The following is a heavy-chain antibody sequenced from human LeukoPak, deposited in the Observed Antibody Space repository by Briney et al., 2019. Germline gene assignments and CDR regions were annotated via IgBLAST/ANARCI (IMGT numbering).Heavy chain of an antibody. J-gene: IGHJ4*02. CDR2: ITASGGNT. Sequence: GGSLRLSCAASGFTFSSYAMGWVRQAPGKGLEWVSAITASGGNTYYADSVKGRFTISRDNSKNTLYLQVNSLRAEDTAVYYRAKGNGYSYGRYYFDYWGQGTLVTVSP. CDR1: GFTFSSYA. V-gene: IGHV3-23*01. CDR3: AKGNGYSYGRYYFDY. D-gene: IGHD5-18*01.